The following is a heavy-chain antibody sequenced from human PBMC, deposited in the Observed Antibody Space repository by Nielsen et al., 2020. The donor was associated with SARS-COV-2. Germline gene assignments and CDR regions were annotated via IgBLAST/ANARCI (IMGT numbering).Heavy chain of an antibody. CDR1: GFTVSSNY. CDR2: IYSGGST. Sequence: GESLKISCAASGFTVSSNYMSWVRQAPGKGLEWVSVIYSGGSTYYADSVKGRFTISRDNSKNTLYLQMNSLRAEDTAVYYCARLNSSSWYYYYYYGMDVWGQGTTVTVSS. V-gene: IGHV3-66*04. J-gene: IGHJ6*02. CDR3: ARLNSSSWYYYYYYGMDV. D-gene: IGHD6-13*01.